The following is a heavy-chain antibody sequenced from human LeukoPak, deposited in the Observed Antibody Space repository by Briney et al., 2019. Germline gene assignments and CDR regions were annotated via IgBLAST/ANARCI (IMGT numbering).Heavy chain of an antibody. V-gene: IGHV5-10-1*01. CDR3: ARDGGGVSSWVSH. CDR2: IDPGDSFT. D-gene: IGHD2-8*02. Sequence: PGESLKISCKGSGYSFSSYWISWVRQMPGKGLEWMGRIDPGDSFTKYRPSLGGRVTISADKSLSTVYLQWSSLKASDTAIYYCARDGGGVSSWVSHWGQGTLVTVSS. CDR1: GYSFSSYW. J-gene: IGHJ4*02.